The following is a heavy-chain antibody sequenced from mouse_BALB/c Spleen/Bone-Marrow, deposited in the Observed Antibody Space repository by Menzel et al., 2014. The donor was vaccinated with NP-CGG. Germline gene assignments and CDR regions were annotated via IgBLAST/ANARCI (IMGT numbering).Heavy chain of an antibody. CDR3: ARLYDYGWFAY. J-gene: IGHJ3*01. D-gene: IGHD2-4*01. CDR1: GFYFSAYW. CDR2: INPDSRTI. Sequence: EVQLQESGGGLMQPGGSLKLSCAASGFYFSAYWMSWVRQAPGKGLEWIGEINPDSRTINYTPSLKDKFIISRDNAKNTLYLQMSKVRSEDTALYYCARLYDYGWFAYWGQGTLVTVS. V-gene: IGHV4-1*02.